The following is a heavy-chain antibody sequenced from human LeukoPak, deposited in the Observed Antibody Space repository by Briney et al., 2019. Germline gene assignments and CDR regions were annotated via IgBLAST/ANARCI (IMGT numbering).Heavy chain of an antibody. CDR3: ARVTAMVIDY. Sequence: SETLSLTCTVSGGSISSYYWSWIRQPPGKGLEWIGYIYYSGSPNYNTSLKSRVTISVDTSKNQFSLKLSSVTAADTAVYYCARVTAMVIDYWGQGTLVTVSS. D-gene: IGHD5-18*01. CDR2: IYYSGSP. V-gene: IGHV4-59*01. CDR1: GGSISSYY. J-gene: IGHJ4*02.